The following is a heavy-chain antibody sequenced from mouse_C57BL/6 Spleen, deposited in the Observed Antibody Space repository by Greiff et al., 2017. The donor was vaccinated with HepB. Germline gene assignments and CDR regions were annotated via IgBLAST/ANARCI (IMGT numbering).Heavy chain of an antibody. V-gene: IGHV5-9-1*02. J-gene: IGHJ4*01. CDR3: TRTPYYYGSSYYAMDY. D-gene: IGHD1-1*01. Sequence: EVKLVESGEGLVKPGGSLKLSCAASGFTFSSYAMSWVRQTPEKRLEWVAYISSGGDYIYYADTVKGRFTISRDNARNTLYLQMSSLKSEDTAMYYCTRTPYYYGSSYYAMDYWGQGTSVTVSS. CDR2: ISSGGDYI. CDR1: GFTFSSYA.